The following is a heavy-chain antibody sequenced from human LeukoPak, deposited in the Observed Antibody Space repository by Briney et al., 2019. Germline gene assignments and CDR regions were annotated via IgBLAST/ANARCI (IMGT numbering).Heavy chain of an antibody. J-gene: IGHJ5*02. CDR1: GGSISGSF. Sequence: PSETLSLTCTVSGGSISGSFWSWVRQPPGEGLEFIGYIYYTGAASYNPSLTSRVSILVDTSKNQFSLKLHSVTDADTAVYYCTKFVTVTVPNWVDPWGQGIPVTVSS. CDR3: TKFVTVTVPNWVDP. V-gene: IGHV4-59*01. D-gene: IGHD4-17*01. CDR2: IYYTGAA.